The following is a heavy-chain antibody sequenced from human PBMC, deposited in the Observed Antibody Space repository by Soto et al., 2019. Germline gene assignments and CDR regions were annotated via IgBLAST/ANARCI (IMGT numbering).Heavy chain of an antibody. CDR2: ISSSGSTI. D-gene: IGHD4-4*01. J-gene: IGHJ5*02. CDR1: GFTFSDYY. V-gene: IGHV3-11*01. Sequence: PGGSLRLSCAASGFTFSDYYMSWIRQAPGKGLEWVSYISSSGSTIYYADSVKGRFTISRDNAKNSLYLQMNSLRAEDTAVYYCARPQGTVTANWFDPWGQGTLVTVSS. CDR3: ARPQGTVTANWFDP.